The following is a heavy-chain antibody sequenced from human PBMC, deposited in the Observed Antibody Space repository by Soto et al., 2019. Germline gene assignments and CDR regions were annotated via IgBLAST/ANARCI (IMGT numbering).Heavy chain of an antibody. J-gene: IGHJ6*02. Sequence: SVKVSCKASGGTFSSYAISWVRQAPGQGLEWMGGIIPIFGTANYAQKFQGRVTITADKSTSTAYMELSSLRSEDTAVYYCARASFYYYDRSASPVYYYYYGMDVWGQGTTVTVSS. CDR3: ARASFYYYDRSASPVYYYYYGMDV. CDR2: IIPIFGTA. D-gene: IGHD3-22*01. CDR1: GGTFSSYA. V-gene: IGHV1-69*06.